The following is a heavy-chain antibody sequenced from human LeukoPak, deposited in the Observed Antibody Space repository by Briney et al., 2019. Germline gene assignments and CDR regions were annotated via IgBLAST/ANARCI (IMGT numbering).Heavy chain of an antibody. Sequence: AGGSLRLSCAASGFTFSSYWMHWVRQAPGKGLEWVAFIWNDGSNKEYADSVKGRFTISRDNSKNTLYPQMNSLRVEDTAVYYCAKDPPSSGFAFDIWGQGTMVTVSS. V-gene: IGHV3-30*02. CDR3: AKDPPSSGFAFDI. CDR2: IWNDGSNK. D-gene: IGHD6-19*01. J-gene: IGHJ3*02. CDR1: GFTFSSYW.